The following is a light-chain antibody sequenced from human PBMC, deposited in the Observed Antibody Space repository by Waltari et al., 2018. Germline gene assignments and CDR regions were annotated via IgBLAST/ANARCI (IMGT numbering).Light chain of an antibody. CDR2: AAS. CDR1: QHIGDH. J-gene: IGKJ4*01. CDR3: QEFNSWPPLT. Sequence: VVMTQSPATLSVSPGERATPSCRASQHIGDHVVWYQQTPGQTLRLVIYAASTRAVGIPARFSGSGSGTDFNLTISSLQSEDFATYYCQEFNSWPPLTFGGGTRVDI. V-gene: IGKV3-15*01.